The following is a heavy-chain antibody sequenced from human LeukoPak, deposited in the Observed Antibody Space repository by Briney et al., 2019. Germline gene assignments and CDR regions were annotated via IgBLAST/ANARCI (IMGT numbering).Heavy chain of an antibody. CDR2: VYYSGST. V-gene: IGHV4-39*01. J-gene: IGHJ3*02. CDR1: GGSITSSSDY. D-gene: IGHD5-18*01. CDR3: ARRGTEYSYGDAFDI. Sequence: PSETLSLTCTVSGGSITSSSDYWGWIRQPPGKGLEWIGSVYYSGSTFNNPSLKGRVTISVDTSQNQLSLSLSSVTAADTAVYYCARRGTEYSYGDAFDIWGQGTMVTVSS.